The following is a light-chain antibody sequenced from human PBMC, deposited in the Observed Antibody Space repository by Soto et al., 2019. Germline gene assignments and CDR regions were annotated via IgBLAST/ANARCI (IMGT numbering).Light chain of an antibody. CDR2: WAS. V-gene: IGKV4-1*01. Sequence: EIVMTQTTDSLAVSLGERATINCESSQIVLYSSNNKNYLAWYQQLPGQPPKLLIYWASTRESGVPDRFSGSGSGTDFTLTISSLQAEDVAVYYCQQYYSTPRTFGQGTKVDIK. CDR1: QIVLYSSNNKNY. J-gene: IGKJ1*01. CDR3: QQYYSTPRT.